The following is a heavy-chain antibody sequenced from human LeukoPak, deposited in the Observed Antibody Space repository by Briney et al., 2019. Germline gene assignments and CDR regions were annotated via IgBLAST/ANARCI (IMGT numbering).Heavy chain of an antibody. V-gene: IGHV1-46*01. CDR2: INPSGGST. J-gene: IGHJ4*02. Sequence: ASVKVSCKASGYTFTSYYMHWVRQAPGQGLEWMGIINPSGGSTSYAQKFQGRVTMTRDTSISTAYMELSRLRSDDTAVYYCASWVVAATAFDYWGQGTLVTVSS. D-gene: IGHD2-15*01. CDR1: GYTFTSYY. CDR3: ASWVVAATAFDY.